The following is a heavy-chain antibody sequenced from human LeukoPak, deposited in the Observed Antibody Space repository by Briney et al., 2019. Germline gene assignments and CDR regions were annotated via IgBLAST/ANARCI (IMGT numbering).Heavy chain of an antibody. D-gene: IGHD2-2*03. V-gene: IGHV4-59*01. CDR1: GVSISGDF. CDR2: IHDSGTI. Sequence: PSETLSLTCTVSGVSISGDFWGWIRQPPGRGLEWIGYIHDSGTITYNPSLKSRLTISLDTSKNQFSLNLRSVTAADTALYYCARVLSHGYSDYWGRGTLVTVSS. CDR3: ARVLSHGYSDY. J-gene: IGHJ4*02.